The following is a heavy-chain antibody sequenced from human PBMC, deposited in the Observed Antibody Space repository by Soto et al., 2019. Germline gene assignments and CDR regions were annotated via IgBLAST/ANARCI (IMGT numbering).Heavy chain of an antibody. CDR3: ARDASTTVTPPYYYGMDV. D-gene: IGHD4-17*01. CDR2: IDYSGST. J-gene: IGHJ6*02. CDR1: GGSISSGGYY. Sequence: SETLSLTCTVSGGSISSGGYYWSWIRQHPGKGLEWIGYIDYSGSTYYNPSRKSLVTISVDTSKYQFSLKLSAVTAADTAVYYCARDASTTVTPPYYYGMDVWGQGTTVTVSS. V-gene: IGHV4-31*01.